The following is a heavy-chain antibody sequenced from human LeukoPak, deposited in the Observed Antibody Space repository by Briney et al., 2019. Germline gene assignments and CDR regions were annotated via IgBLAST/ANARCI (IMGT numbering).Heavy chain of an antibody. J-gene: IGHJ6*02. D-gene: IGHD6-13*01. CDR2: ISSSGSTI. CDR1: GFTXSDYY. V-gene: IGHV3-11*01. CDR3: AKGIAAAVYYYYGMDV. Sequence: KPXGSLRLSCAASGFTXSDYYMSWIRQAPGKGLEWVSYISSSGSTIYYADSVKGRFTISRDNSKNTLYLQMNSLRAEDTAVYYCAKGIAAAVYYYYGMDVWGQGTTVTVSS.